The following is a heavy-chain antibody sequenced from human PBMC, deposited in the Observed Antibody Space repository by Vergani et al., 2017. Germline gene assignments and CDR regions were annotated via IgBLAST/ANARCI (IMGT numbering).Heavy chain of an antibody. CDR2: IKQDGGEK. V-gene: IGHV3-7*03. J-gene: IGHJ6*02. CDR1: GFTFSSYW. Sequence: EVQLVESGGGLVQPGGSLRLSCAASGFTFSSYWMSWVRQAPGKGLEWVANIKQDGGEKYYVDSVKGRFTISRYNAKNSLYLQMNSLRAEDTAVYYCAREDWEIAVADRGDYYYGMDVWGQGTTVTVSS. D-gene: IGHD6-19*01. CDR3: AREDWEIAVADRGDYYYGMDV.